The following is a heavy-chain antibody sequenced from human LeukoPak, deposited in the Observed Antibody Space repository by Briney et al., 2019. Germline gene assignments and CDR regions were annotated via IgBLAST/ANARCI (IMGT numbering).Heavy chain of an antibody. CDR3: AKGRGSGLTGYYYYGMDV. D-gene: IGHD6-19*01. V-gene: IGHV3-23*01. CDR2: ISGSGGST. Sequence: GGSLRLSCAASGFTFSSYAMSWVRQAPGKGLEWVSAISGSGGSTYYADSVKGRFTISRDNSKNTLYLQMNSLRAEDTAVYYCAKGRGSGLTGYYYYGMDVWGQGTTVTVSS. CDR1: GFTFSSYA. J-gene: IGHJ6*02.